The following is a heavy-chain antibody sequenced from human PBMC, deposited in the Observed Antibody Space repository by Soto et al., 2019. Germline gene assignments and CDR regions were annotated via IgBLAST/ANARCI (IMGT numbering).Heavy chain of an antibody. J-gene: IGHJ6*02. CDR1: GFTFDDYA. Sequence: EVQLVESGGGLVQPGRSLRLSCAASGFTFDDYAMHWVRQAPGKGLEWVSGISWNSGSIGYADSVKGRFTISRDNAKNSLYLQMNSLRAEDTALYYCAKDQLTDYYDSSGFIWGQGTTVTVSS. CDR2: ISWNSGSI. V-gene: IGHV3-9*01. D-gene: IGHD3-22*01. CDR3: AKDQLTDYYDSSGFI.